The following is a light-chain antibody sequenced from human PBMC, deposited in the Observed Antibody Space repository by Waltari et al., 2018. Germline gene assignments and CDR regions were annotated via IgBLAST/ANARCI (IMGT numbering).Light chain of an antibody. CDR1: SCSVSTTSY. V-gene: IGLV8-61*01. J-gene: IGLJ3*02. CDR2: KGN. CDR3: SLYMGSGIWV. Sequence: QTVVTQEPSLSVAPGGTVTLTFALSSCSVSTTSYPTGYRQTPGQAPRTLLYKGNNRSAGVPDRFSGSILGNKVALTITGAQADDECHYYCSLYMGSGIWVFGGGTKLTVL.